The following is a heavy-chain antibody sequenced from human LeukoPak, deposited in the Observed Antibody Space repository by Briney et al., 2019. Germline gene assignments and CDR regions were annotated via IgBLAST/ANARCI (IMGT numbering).Heavy chain of an antibody. CDR1: GYTFTSYG. J-gene: IGHJ4*02. CDR3: GRVGVDYNSFDY. D-gene: IGHD3-3*01. CDR2: ISAYNGNT. Sequence: EASVKVSCKASGYTFTSYGISWVRQAPGQGLEWMGWISAYNGNTNYAQKLQGRVTMTTDTSTSTAYMEPRSLMSEDTAVYSCGRVGVDYNSFDYGGGETLVPVSS. V-gene: IGHV1-18*01.